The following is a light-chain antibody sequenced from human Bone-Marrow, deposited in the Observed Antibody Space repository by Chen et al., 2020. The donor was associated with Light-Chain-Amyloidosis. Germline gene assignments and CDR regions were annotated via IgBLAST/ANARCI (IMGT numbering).Light chain of an antibody. CDR2: RDT. Sequence: SYERPQPPPVSVSPGQTARNTRPGDDLPTKYAYWYQQKPGQAPVLVIHRDTERPSGISERFSGSSSGTTATLTISGVQAEDEADYHCQSADSSGTYEVIFGGGTKLTVL. CDR1: DLPTKY. J-gene: IGLJ2*01. CDR3: QSADSSGTYEVI. V-gene: IGLV3-25*03.